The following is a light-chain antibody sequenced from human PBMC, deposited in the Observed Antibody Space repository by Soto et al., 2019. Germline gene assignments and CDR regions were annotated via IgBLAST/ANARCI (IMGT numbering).Light chain of an antibody. Sequence: EIVMTQSPATLXXSXXEXAXLSCRRSQSVSSNLAWYQQKPGQAPRLLIYGVSTRATGVPARFSGSGSGTDFTLTITTLEPEDFAVYYCQQYGSSGTFGQGTKV. J-gene: IGKJ1*01. CDR2: GVS. V-gene: IGKV3-15*01. CDR3: QQYGSSGT. CDR1: QSVSSN.